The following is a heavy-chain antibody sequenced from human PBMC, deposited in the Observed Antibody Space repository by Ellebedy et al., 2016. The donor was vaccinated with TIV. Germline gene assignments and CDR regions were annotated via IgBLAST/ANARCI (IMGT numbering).Heavy chain of an antibody. CDR1: GASISTFSDF. CDR3: ARGGAAGSSDYYYGMDV. Sequence: MPSETLSLTCTVPGASISTFSDFWGWSRQPPGKGLEWIGSLYYSGSAYYNPSLKSRVTISVDRSKNQFSLNVTSVTAADTAVYYCARGGAAGSSDYYYGMDVWGQGTTVTVSS. D-gene: IGHD6-13*01. CDR2: LYYSGSA. V-gene: IGHV4-39*01. J-gene: IGHJ6*02.